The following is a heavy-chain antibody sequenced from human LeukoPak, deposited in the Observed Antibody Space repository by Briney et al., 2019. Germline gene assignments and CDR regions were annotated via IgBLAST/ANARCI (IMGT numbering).Heavy chain of an antibody. CDR2: INHSGST. J-gene: IGHJ4*02. Sequence: PSETLSLTCAVYGGSFSGYYWSWIRQPPGKGLEWIGEINHSGSTNYNPSLKSRVTISVDTSKNQFSLKLSSVTAADTAVYYCARLTGRIAVAGTAGYDYWGQGTLVTVSS. V-gene: IGHV4-34*01. CDR3: ARLTGRIAVAGTAGYDY. D-gene: IGHD6-19*01. CDR1: GGSFSGYY.